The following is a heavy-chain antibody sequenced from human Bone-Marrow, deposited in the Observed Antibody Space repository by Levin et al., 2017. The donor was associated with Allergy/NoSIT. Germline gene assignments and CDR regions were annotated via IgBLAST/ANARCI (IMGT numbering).Heavy chain of an antibody. CDR2: ISYDSKNK. CDR3: AKDAFYYFDY. D-gene: IGHD3-3*02. CDR1: GFNFRTSG. V-gene: IGHV3-30*18. Sequence: GESLKISCAASGFNFRTSGMHWVRQAPGKGLEWVAIISYDSKNKLYADSVKGRFTISRDNSNNMMYLQMDNLRAEDTAQYYCAKDAFYYFDYWGQGARISVSS. J-gene: IGHJ4*02.